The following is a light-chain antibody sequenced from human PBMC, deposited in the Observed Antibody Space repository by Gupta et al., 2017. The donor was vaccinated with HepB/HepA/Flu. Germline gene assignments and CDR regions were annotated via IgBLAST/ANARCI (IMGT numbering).Light chain of an antibody. CDR3: QQRRT. CDR1: QSVSSY. Sequence: ELVLTQSPATLSLSPGERATLSCRASQSVSSYLAWYQQKPGQAPRLLIYDASNRATGIPARFSGSGSGTDFTHSLSSLEADDFDVYDCQQRRTFGPGTKVDIK. V-gene: IGKV3-11*01. J-gene: IGKJ3*01. CDR2: DAS.